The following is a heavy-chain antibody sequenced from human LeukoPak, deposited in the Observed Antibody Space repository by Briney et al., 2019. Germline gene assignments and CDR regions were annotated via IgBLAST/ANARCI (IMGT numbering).Heavy chain of an antibody. CDR1: GYTFTSYD. D-gene: IGHD3-10*01. V-gene: IGHV1-18*01. J-gene: IGHJ4*02. CDR2: FSSYNGNS. Sequence: RASVKVPCKASGYTFTSYDITWVRQAPGQGLVCMGWFSSYNGNSNYTQKFQDRVTMTTDTSTSTAYMELRSLRSDDTAVYYCARGGLGEPLDYWGQGTLVTVSS. CDR3: ARGGLGEPLDY.